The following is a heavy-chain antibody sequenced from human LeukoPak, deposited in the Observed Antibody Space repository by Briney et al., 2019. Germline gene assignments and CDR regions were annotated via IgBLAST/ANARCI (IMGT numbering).Heavy chain of an antibody. D-gene: IGHD1-1*01. CDR1: GFTFSSYA. CDR3: ARDQDAIQLVAFDI. Sequence: GGSLRLSCAASGFTFSSYAMHWVRHAPGKGLEWVAVISYDGSNKYYADSVKGRFTISRDNSKNTLYLQMNSLRAEDTAVYYCARDQDAIQLVAFDIWGQGTMVTVSS. V-gene: IGHV3-30-3*01. CDR2: ISYDGSNK. J-gene: IGHJ3*02.